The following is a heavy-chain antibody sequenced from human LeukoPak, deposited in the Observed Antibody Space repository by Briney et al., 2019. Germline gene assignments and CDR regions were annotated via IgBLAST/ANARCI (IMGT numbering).Heavy chain of an antibody. CDR1: GFSFSSYA. J-gene: IGHJ4*02. Sequence: GRSLRLSCAASGFSFSSYAMHWVRQAPGKGLEWVAVTSYDGSNKYYADSGKGRFTISRDNSKNTLYLEMNSLRAEDTAVYYCARGISGSYFFDYWGQGTLVTVSS. D-gene: IGHD1-26*01. V-gene: IGHV3-30*01. CDR2: TSYDGSNK. CDR3: ARGISGSYFFDY.